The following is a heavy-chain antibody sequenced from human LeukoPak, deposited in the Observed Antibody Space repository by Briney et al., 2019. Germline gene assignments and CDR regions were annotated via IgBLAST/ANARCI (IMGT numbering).Heavy chain of an antibody. V-gene: IGHV3-21*01. CDR1: GFTFSSYS. J-gene: IGHJ6*02. CDR2: ISSSSSYI. CDR3: SRDVVGPAAMRGGYYHYYGIEV. Sequence: GGSLRLSCAASGFTFSSYSMNWVRQAPGKGLEWVSSISSSSSYIYYADSVKGRFTISRDNAKNSLYLQMNSLRAEDTAVYYCSRDVVGPAAMRGGYYHYYGIEVRGQGTTGT. D-gene: IGHD2-2*01.